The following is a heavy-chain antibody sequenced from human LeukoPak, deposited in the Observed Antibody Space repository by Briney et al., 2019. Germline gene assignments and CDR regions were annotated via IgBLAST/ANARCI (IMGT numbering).Heavy chain of an antibody. Sequence: SETLSLTCTVSGGSISSHYWSWIRQPAGKGLEWIGRIYTSGSTNYNPSLKSRVTMSVDTSENQFSLKLSSVTAADTAVYYCARGPPVGYCSGGSCYSRDYYYYMDVWGKGTTVTVSS. CDR1: GGSISSHY. V-gene: IGHV4-4*07. D-gene: IGHD2-15*01. CDR2: IYTSGST. CDR3: ARGPPVGYCSGGSCYSRDYYYYMDV. J-gene: IGHJ6*03.